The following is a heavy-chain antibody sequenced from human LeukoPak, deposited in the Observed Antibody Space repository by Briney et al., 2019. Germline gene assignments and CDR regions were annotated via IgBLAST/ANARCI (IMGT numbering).Heavy chain of an antibody. CDR1: GGTFSSYA. Sequence: SVKVSCKASGGTFSSYAISWVRQAPGQELEWMGGIIPIFGTANYAQKFQGRVTITADESTSTAYMELSSLRSEDTAVYYCARGGYYGSGSYYPTSQSYGPQEAYYGMDVWGQGTTVTVSS. J-gene: IGHJ6*02. CDR3: ARGGYYGSGSYYPTSQSYGPQEAYYGMDV. V-gene: IGHV1-69*01. D-gene: IGHD3-10*01. CDR2: IIPIFGTA.